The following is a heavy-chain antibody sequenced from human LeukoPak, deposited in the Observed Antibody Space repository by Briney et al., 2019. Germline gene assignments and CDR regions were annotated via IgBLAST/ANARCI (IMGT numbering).Heavy chain of an antibody. D-gene: IGHD6-19*01. CDR3: ARVYSSGWDALGLYDAFDI. V-gene: IGHV3-7*01. J-gene: IGHJ3*02. CDR2: IKTDGSDK. CDR1: GFTFSADW. Sequence: GGSLRLSCAASGFTFSADWMSWVRHIPGKGLEWVANIKTDGSDKYYVDSVKGRFTISRDNAKNSLYLQMNSLRVEDTAVYYCARVYSSGWDALGLYDAFDIWGQGTMVTVSS.